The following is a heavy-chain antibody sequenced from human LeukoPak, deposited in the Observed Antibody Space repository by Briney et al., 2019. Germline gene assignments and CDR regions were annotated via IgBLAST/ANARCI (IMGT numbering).Heavy chain of an antibody. CDR1: GFTFSSYA. V-gene: IGHV3-23*01. D-gene: IGHD6-13*01. CDR2: ISGSGGST. Sequence: GGSLRLSCAASGFTFSSYAMSWVRQAPGKGLEWVSAISGSGGSTYYADSVKGRFTISRDNSKNTLYLQMNSLRAEDTAVYYCAKNSGIAAAGPGTAFDYWGQGTLVTVSS. CDR3: AKNSGIAAAGPGTAFDY. J-gene: IGHJ4*02.